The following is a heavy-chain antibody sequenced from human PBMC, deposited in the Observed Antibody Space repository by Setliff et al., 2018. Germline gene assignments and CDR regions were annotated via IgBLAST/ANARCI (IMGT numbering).Heavy chain of an antibody. CDR1: GGSISNYW. Sequence: SETLSLTCTVSGGSISNYWWGWIRQHPGKGLEWIGYIYDSGATYYNPSLRSRVTMSLDTSANQFSLNLRSVTAADTAVYYCASHPRVKIFEVVAFDYWGQRRLVTVAS. CDR3: ASHPRVKIFEVVAFDY. D-gene: IGHD3-3*01. CDR2: IYDSGAT. V-gene: IGHV4-59*04. J-gene: IGHJ4*02.